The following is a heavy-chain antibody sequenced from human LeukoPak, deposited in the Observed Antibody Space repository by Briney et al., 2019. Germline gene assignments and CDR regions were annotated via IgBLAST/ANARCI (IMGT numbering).Heavy chain of an antibody. V-gene: IGHV4-39*01. CDR2: IYYSGST. D-gene: IGHD6-19*01. CDR3: ARFARAGLGFDY. Sequence: PSETLSLTCTVSDGSISSSSYYWGWIRQPPGKGLEWIGSIYYSGSTYYNPSLKSRVTISVDTSKNQFSLKLSSVTAADTAVYYCARFARAGLGFDYWGQGTLVTVSS. J-gene: IGHJ4*02. CDR1: DGSISSSSYY.